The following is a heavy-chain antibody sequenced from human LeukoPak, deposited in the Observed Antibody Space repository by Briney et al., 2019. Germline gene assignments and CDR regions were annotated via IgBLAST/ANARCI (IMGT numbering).Heavy chain of an antibody. CDR3: ARDRSYGPSIFDY. Sequence: ASVKVSCKASGYTFTSYGISWVRQAPGQGLEWMGWISAYNGNTNYAQKLQGRVTMTTDTSTSTAHMELRSLRSDDTAVYYCARDRSYGPSIFDYWGQGTLVTVSS. J-gene: IGHJ4*02. V-gene: IGHV1-18*01. CDR2: ISAYNGNT. CDR1: GYTFTSYG. D-gene: IGHD5-18*01.